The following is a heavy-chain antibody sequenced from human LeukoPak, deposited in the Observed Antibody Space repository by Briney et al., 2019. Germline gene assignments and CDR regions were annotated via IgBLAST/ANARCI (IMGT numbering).Heavy chain of an antibody. CDR2: IYTSVRT. Sequence: SQTLSLTCTVSGGSISSYYWSCLRQPAGKGLEWIGRIYTSVRTNYNPSLNSRVTMSVDTSKNQFSLKLSSVTAADTAVYYCARDADSSGYYFSIWGQGTLVTVSS. CDR3: ARDADSSGYYFSI. CDR1: GGSISSYY. V-gene: IGHV4-4*07. J-gene: IGHJ4*02. D-gene: IGHD3-22*01.